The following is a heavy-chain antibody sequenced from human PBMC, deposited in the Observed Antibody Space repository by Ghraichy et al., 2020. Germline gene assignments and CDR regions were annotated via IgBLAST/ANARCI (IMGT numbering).Heavy chain of an antibody. D-gene: IGHD6-19*01. V-gene: IGHV3-49*03. J-gene: IGHJ4*02. CDR3: TSQRRSSGYAQYF. CDR1: GFTFGDYA. CDR2: IRSKAYGGTT. Sequence: GGSLRLSCTASGFTFGDYAMSWFRQAPGKGLEWVGFIRSKAYGGTTEYAASVKGRFTISRDDSKSIAYLQMNSLKTEDTAVYYCTSQRRSSGYAQYFGGQGTLVTVSS.